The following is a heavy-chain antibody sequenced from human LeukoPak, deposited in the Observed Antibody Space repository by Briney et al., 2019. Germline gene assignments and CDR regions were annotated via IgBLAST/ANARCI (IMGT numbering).Heavy chain of an antibody. Sequence: GGSLRLSCAASGFTFSSYSMNWVRQAPGKGLEWVSSISSSSYIYYADSVKGRFTISRDNAKNSLYLQMNSLRAEDTAVYYCARVTAAAGIGAFDIWGQGTMVTVSS. D-gene: IGHD6-13*01. CDR1: GFTFSSYS. CDR3: ARVTAAAGIGAFDI. J-gene: IGHJ3*02. V-gene: IGHV3-21*01. CDR2: ISSSSYI.